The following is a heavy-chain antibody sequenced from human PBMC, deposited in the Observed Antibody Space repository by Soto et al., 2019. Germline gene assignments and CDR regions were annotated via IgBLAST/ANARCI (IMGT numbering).Heavy chain of an antibody. D-gene: IGHD1-26*01. CDR2: IWYDASNK. J-gene: IGHJ4*02. CDR1: GITFRTYG. V-gene: IGHV3-33*01. CDR3: TRGRVDGGELDL. Sequence: VQLVESGGGVVQPGRSLRLSCAASGITFRTYGMYWVRQAPGKGLEWVAVIWYDASNKYYADSVKGRFTISRDNSENTLYLQMNCLRAKDKAVYYCTRGRVDGGELDLWGQGTLVTVSS.